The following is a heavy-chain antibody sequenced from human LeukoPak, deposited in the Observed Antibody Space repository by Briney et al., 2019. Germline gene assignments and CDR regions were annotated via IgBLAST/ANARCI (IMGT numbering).Heavy chain of an antibody. V-gene: IGHV1-69*05. CDR1: GGTFSSYA. J-gene: IGHJ5*02. D-gene: IGHD5-12*01. CDR2: INPIFGTA. CDR3: AREGSNLYSGYDYGWFDP. Sequence: ASVKVSRKASGGTFSSYAISWVRQAPGQGLEWMGGINPIFGTANYAQKFQGRVTITTDESTSTAYMELSSLRSEDTAVYYCAREGSNLYSGYDYGWFDPWVQGTLVTVSS.